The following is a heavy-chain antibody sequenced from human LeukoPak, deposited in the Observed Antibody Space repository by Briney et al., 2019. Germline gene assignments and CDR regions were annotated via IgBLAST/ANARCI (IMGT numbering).Heavy chain of an antibody. CDR3: ARVRQATTAYDAFDI. CDR1: GDSISSYY. V-gene: IGHV4-59*01. D-gene: IGHD4-17*01. Sequence: SETLSLTCTVSGDSISSYYWSWIRQPPGKGLEWIGYFYYSGSTKYNPSLKSRVTISVDTSKNQFSLKLSSVTAADTAVYYCARVRQATTAYDAFDIWGRGTMVTVSS. J-gene: IGHJ3*02. CDR2: FYYSGST.